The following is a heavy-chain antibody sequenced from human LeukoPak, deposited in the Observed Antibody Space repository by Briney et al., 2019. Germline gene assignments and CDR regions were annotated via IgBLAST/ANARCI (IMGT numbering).Heavy chain of an antibody. D-gene: IGHD1-26*01. J-gene: IGHJ4*02. V-gene: IGHV4-59*01. CDR1: GGSITNYY. CDR2: IYYSGTT. Sequence: KPSETLSLTCTVSGGSITNYYWSWIRQPPGKGLEWIGYIYYSGTTNYNPSLKSRVTISIDTSKNQFSLKLNSVTAADTAVYYCGRSGGYSGHLSYLGQGTLVTVSS. CDR3: GRSGGYSGHLSY.